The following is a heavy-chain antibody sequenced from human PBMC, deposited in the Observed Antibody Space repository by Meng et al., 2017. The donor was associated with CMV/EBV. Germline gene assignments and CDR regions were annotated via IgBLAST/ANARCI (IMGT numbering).Heavy chain of an antibody. V-gene: IGHV3-9*01. CDR2: ISWNSGSI. CDR3: AKARGRIGPGNV. CDR1: GFTFDDYA. D-gene: IGHD3-10*01. J-gene: IGHJ6*02. Sequence: SLKISCAASGFTFDDYAMHWVRQAPGKGLEWVSGISWNSGSIGYADSVKGRFTISRDNAKNTLYLQMNSLRAEDTAVYYCAKARGRIGPGNVWGQGTTVTVSS.